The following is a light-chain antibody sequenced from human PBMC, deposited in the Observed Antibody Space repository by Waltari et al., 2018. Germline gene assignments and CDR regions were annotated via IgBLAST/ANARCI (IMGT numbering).Light chain of an antibody. J-gene: IGLJ3*02. V-gene: IGLV3-25*03. CDR1: ALPNQY. Sequence: SYELTQPPSVSVSPGQTARITCSGDALPNQYAFWFQQKPGQAPVLVIYKDTQRPSGIPERFSGSSSGTTVTLTISGVQAEDEADYYCQSAETNGGPEVFGRGTKLTVL. CDR3: QSAETNGGPEV. CDR2: KDT.